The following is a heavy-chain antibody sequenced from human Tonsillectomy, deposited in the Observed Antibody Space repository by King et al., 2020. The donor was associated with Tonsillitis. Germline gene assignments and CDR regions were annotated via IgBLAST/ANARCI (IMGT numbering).Heavy chain of an antibody. D-gene: IGHD1-1*01. J-gene: IGHJ6*02. CDR3: ASVTDRGKERYYYYYYGMDV. Sequence: VQLQQWGAGLLKPSETLSLTCAVYGGSFSGYYWSWIRQPPGKGLEWIGEINHSGSTNYNPSLKSRVTISVDTSKNQFSLKLSSVTAADTAVYYCASVTDRGKERYYYYYYGMDVWGQGTTVTVSS. CDR2: INHSGST. CDR1: GGSFSGYY. V-gene: IGHV4-34*01.